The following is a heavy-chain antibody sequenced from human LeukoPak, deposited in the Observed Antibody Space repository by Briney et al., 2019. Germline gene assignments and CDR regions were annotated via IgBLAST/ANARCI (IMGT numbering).Heavy chain of an antibody. Sequence: GASVKVSCKASGGTFSSYAISWVRQAPGQGLEWVGRIIPILGIANYAQKFQGRVTITADKSTSTAYMELSSLRSEDTAVYYCARDGIAAAGTLDYWGQGTLVTVSS. CDR1: GGTFSSYA. CDR2: IIPILGIA. D-gene: IGHD6-13*01. CDR3: ARDGIAAAGTLDY. J-gene: IGHJ4*02. V-gene: IGHV1-69*04.